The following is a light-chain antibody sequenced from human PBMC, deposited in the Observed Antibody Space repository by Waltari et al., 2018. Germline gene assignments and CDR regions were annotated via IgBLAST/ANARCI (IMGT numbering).Light chain of an antibody. CDR1: QSVSSS. V-gene: IGKV3-11*01. CDR3: QQRSKWPIT. Sequence: EIVLPQSPAPLSLSPGERATLSCRASQSVSSSLGWYQQRPGQAPRLLIYDASSRATGIPARFSGSGSGTDFTLTISSLEPEDFAVYYCQQRSKWPITFGQGTRLEIK. J-gene: IGKJ5*01. CDR2: DAS.